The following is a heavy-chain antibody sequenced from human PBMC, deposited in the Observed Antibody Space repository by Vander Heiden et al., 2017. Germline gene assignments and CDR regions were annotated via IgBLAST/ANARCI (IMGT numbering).Heavy chain of an antibody. Sequence: QINLKESGPTLAKPTETLTLTCTLSGFSITTTGVGVGWIRQPPGKALEWLAVIYWYDDKRYSASLRSRLTITKDTYRNQVVLTVANMDPLDTGSYYCAGTKNAASAYYGMEVWGQGTTVTISS. V-gene: IGHV2-5*01. D-gene: IGHD6-13*01. J-gene: IGHJ6*02. CDR1: GFSITTTGVG. CDR2: IYWYDDK. CDR3: AGTKNAASAYYGMEV.